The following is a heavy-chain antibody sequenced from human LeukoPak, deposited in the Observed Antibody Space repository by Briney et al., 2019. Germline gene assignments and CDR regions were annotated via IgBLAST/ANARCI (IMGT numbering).Heavy chain of an antibody. CDR1: GGSIRGYY. CDR2: IYYSGST. CDR3: AGANPGDY. J-gene: IGHJ4*02. V-gene: IGHV4-59*01. D-gene: IGHD1-14*01. Sequence: SATLSLTCTVAGGSIRGYYWNWIRQPPGKGLEWIGHIYYSGSTNYNPSLKSRITMSVDTSKNQFSLKLRSVTAADTAVYYCAGANPGDYWGQGTLVTVSS.